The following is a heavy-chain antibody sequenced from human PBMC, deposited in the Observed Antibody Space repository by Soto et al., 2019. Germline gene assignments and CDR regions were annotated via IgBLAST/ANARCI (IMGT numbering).Heavy chain of an antibody. Sequence: EVQLLESGGGLVQPGGSLRLSGAASGFTFSNYPMSWVRQAPGTGLERVSNISDSGGATYYADSVKGRFTISRDNYKNSLSLEMISRRDDDTAVYYCVKDPYCSSMSWYAGNFCYWSQGALVTVAA. CDR2: ISDSGGAT. CDR1: GFTFSNYP. D-gene: IGHD2-2*01. V-gene: IGHV3-23*01. J-gene: IGHJ4*02. CDR3: VKDPYCSSMSWYAGNFCY.